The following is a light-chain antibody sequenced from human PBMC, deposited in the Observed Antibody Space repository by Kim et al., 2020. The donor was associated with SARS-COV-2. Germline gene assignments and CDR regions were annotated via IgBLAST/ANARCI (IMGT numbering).Light chain of an antibody. Sequence: GRSVTISCTGTSGDVGGYNYVSWYQQQPGKAPKLIIYEVTKRPSGVPDRFSGSKSGNTASLTVSGLQAEDEADYYCSSYAGTDNLLFGGGTKVTVL. V-gene: IGLV2-8*01. CDR2: EVT. J-gene: IGLJ3*02. CDR1: SGDVGGYNY. CDR3: SSYAGTDNLL.